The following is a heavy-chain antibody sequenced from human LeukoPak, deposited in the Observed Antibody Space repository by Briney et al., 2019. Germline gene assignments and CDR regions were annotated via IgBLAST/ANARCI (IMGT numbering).Heavy chain of an antibody. V-gene: IGHV4-61*02. CDR2: IYTSGST. CDR1: GGSISSGSYY. D-gene: IGHD6-13*01. Sequence: PSQNLSLTCTVSGGSISSGSYYWSWIRQPAGKGLEWIGRIYTSGSTNYNPSLKSRVTISVDTSKNQFSLKLSSVTAADTAVYYCARGLPAAGTVGWFDPWGQGTLVTVSS. J-gene: IGHJ5*02. CDR3: ARGLPAAGTVGWFDP.